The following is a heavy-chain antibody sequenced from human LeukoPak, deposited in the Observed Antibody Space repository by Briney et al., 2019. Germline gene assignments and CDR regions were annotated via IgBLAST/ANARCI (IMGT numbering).Heavy chain of an antibody. D-gene: IGHD3-22*01. CDR1: GFTFSSFG. J-gene: IGHJ4*02. V-gene: IGHV3-30*02. CDR2: IRYDGSKK. Sequence: GGSLRLSCAASGFTFSSFGMHWVRQAPGKGLEWVAFIRYDGSKKHYADSVKGRFTISRDNSKNTLYLQMNSLRPEDTAVYYCARDPQYSYDDTGTFDSWGQGTLVTVSS. CDR3: ARDPQYSYDDTGTFDS.